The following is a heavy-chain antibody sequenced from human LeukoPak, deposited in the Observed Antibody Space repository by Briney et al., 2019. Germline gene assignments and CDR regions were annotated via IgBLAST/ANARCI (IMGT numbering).Heavy chain of an antibody. Sequence: PGGSLRLSCAASGFTFDDYAMHWVRQAPGKGLEWVSGISWNSGSIGYADSVKGRFTISRDNAKNSLYLQMNSLRAEDTALYYCAKQTGYSSGWYYFDYWGQGTLVPVSS. J-gene: IGHJ4*02. CDR3: AKQTGYSSGWYYFDY. CDR1: GFTFDDYA. CDR2: ISWNSGSI. V-gene: IGHV3-9*01. D-gene: IGHD6-19*01.